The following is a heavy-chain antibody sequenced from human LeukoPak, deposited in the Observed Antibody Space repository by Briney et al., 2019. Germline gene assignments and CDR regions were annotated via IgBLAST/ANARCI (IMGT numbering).Heavy chain of an antibody. V-gene: IGHV3-23*01. J-gene: IGHJ4*02. Sequence: PGGSLRLSCAASGFTFSSYAMNWVRQAPGKRLEWVSTISGSGNYTYYADSVKGRFSISRDHSKNTLYLQMNSLRAEDTAVYYCAKDLGALDTVVFFDSWGQGALLTVSS. D-gene: IGHD5-18*01. CDR1: GFTFSSYA. CDR3: AKDLGALDTVVFFDS. CDR2: ISGSGNYT.